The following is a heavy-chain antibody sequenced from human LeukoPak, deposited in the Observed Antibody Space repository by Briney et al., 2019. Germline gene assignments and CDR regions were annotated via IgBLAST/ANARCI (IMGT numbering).Heavy chain of an antibody. D-gene: IGHD2-21*02. Sequence: PGGSLRLSCAASGFTFNNYAMSWVRQAPGKGLEWVSGISGFSGSTYYTDSVKGRFTISRDNSRNTLYLQMMSPRADDTAIYYCAKADEVVVVTASFDSWGQGTLLTVSS. V-gene: IGHV3-23*01. J-gene: IGHJ4*02. CDR2: ISGFSGST. CDR1: GFTFNNYA. CDR3: AKADEVVVVTASFDS.